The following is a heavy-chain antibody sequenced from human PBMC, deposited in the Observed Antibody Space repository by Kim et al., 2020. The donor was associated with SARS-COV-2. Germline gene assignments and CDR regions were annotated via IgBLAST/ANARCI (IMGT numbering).Heavy chain of an antibody. D-gene: IGHD6-13*01. CDR1: GGSVSSGDYY. CDR3: ARSADGSNWSFDY. CDR2: IYYSGST. V-gene: IGHV4-61*03. Sequence: SETLSLTCTVSGGSVSSGDYYWSWIRQPPGKGLEWIGYIYYSGSTRYNPSLKSRVTISLDTSKNHFSLRLSSVTGADTAVYYCARSADGSNWSFDYWGQGTLVTVSS. J-gene: IGHJ4*02.